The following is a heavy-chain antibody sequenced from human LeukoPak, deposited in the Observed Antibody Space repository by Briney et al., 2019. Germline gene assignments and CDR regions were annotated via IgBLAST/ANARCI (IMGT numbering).Heavy chain of an antibody. D-gene: IGHD4-11*01. CDR2: IEFDGSNK. J-gene: IGHJ4*02. Sequence: GGSLRLSCAASGFTFDDYTMHWVRQAPGKGLEWVAFIEFDGSNKYYAESVKGRFTISRDNSKNTLYLQMNSLRSEDTAVYYCAKDGLKLQKYYFEYWGQGTLVTVSS. CDR3: AKDGLKLQKYYFEY. CDR1: GFTFDDYT. V-gene: IGHV3-30*02.